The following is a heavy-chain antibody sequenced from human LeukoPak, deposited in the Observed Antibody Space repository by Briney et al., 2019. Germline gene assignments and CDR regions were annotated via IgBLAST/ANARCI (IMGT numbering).Heavy chain of an antibody. CDR3: ARGREDGYNGLFWY. D-gene: IGHD5-24*01. V-gene: IGHV1-69*04. CDR2: IIPILGIA. CDR1: GGTFSSYA. Sequence: ASVKVSCKASGGTFSSYAISWVRQAPGQGLEWMGRIIPILGIANYAQKFQGRVTITADKSTSTAYMELSSLRSEDTAVYYCARGREDGYNGLFWYWGQGTLVAVSS. J-gene: IGHJ4*02.